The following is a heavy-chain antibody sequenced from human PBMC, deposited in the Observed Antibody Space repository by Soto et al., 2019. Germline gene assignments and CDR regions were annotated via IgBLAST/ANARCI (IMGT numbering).Heavy chain of an antibody. D-gene: IGHD3-3*01. Sequence: PGGSLRLSCAASVFTFSNAWMNWVRQAPGKGLEWVGRIKSKSDGGTTDYAAPVRGRFTISRDNSTNTLYLQMNSLRTEDTAVYYCAREARNYDFWSGYYTPYYYYGMDVWGQGTTVTVSS. V-gene: IGHV3-15*07. CDR1: VFTFSNAW. CDR3: AREARNYDFWSGYYTPYYYYGMDV. CDR2: IKSKSDGGTT. J-gene: IGHJ6*02.